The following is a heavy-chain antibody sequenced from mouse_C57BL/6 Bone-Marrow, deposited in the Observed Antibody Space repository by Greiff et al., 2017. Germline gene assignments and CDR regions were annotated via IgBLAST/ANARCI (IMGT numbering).Heavy chain of an antibody. J-gene: IGHJ2*01. D-gene: IGHD1-2*01. CDR1: GFTFSSYG. Sequence: EVQLQESGGDLVKPGGSLKLSCAASGFTFSSYGMSWVRQTPDKRLEWVATISSGGSYTYYPDSVKGRFTISRDNAKNTPYLQMSSLKSEDTAMYYCARHDTSSYGRYFDYWGQGTTLTVSS. V-gene: IGHV5-6*01. CDR2: ISSGGSYT. CDR3: ARHDTSSYGRYFDY.